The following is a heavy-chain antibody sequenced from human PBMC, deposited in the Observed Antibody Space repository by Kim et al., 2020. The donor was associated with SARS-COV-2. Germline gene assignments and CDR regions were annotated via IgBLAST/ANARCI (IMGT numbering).Heavy chain of an antibody. D-gene: IGHD6-13*01. CDR3: ARRSSSSWYLYNRNDGAYYYYYYMDG. J-gene: IGHJ6*03. V-gene: IGHV3-74*01. Sequence: GGSLRLSCAASGFTFSSYWMHWVRQAPGKGLVWVSRINSDGSSTSYADSVKGRFTISRDNAKNSLYLQMNSLRAEDTAVYYCARRSSSSWYLYNRNDGAYYYYYYMDGWGKGTTVTVSS. CDR2: INSDGSST. CDR1: GFTFSSYW.